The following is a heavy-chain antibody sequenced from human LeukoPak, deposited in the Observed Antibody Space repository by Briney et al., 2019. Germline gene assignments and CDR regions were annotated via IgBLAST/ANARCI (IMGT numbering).Heavy chain of an antibody. Sequence: PSETLSLTCTVSGGSISSSSYYWGWIRQPPGKGLEWIGSIYYSGSTYYNPSLKSRVTISVDTSKNQFSLKLSSVTAADTAVYYCARINYGSGSYQFDYWGQGTLVTVSS. CDR1: GGSISSSSYY. V-gene: IGHV4-39*07. D-gene: IGHD3-10*01. CDR2: IYYSGST. J-gene: IGHJ4*02. CDR3: ARINYGSGSYQFDY.